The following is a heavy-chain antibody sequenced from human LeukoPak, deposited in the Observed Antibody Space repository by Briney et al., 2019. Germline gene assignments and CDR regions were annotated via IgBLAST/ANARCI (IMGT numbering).Heavy chain of an antibody. V-gene: IGHV1-69*04. D-gene: IGHD2-15*01. CDR2: IIPILGIA. CDR3: ARDPRDVVVVAATVYFDY. CDR1: GGTFSSYA. J-gene: IGHJ4*02. Sequence: ASVKVSCKASGGTFSSYAISWVRQAPGQGLEWMGRIIPILGIANYAQKFQGRVTITADKSTSTAYMELSSLRSEDTAVYYCARDPRDVVVVAATVYFDYWGQGTLVTVSS.